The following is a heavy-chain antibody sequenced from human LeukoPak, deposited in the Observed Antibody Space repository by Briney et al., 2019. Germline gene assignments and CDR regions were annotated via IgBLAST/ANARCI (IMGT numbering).Heavy chain of an antibody. Sequence: PSETLSLTCAVYGGSFSGYYWSWIRQPPGKGLEWIGEINHSGSTNYNPSLKSRVTISVDTSKNQFSLKLSSVTAADTAVYYCARGSSGYAPIISRGRGTLVTVSS. CDR2: INHSGST. J-gene: IGHJ4*02. D-gene: IGHD5-12*01. CDR3: ARGSSGYAPIIS. CDR1: GGSFSGYY. V-gene: IGHV4-34*01.